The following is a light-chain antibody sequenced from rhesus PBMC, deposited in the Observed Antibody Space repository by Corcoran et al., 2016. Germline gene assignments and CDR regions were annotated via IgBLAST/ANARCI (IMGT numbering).Light chain of an antibody. CDR1: QGINKE. Sequence: DIQMTQSPSSLSASVGDRVTVTCRASQGINKELSWYQQKPGQAPTLLIYAASNWLTGVSSRFSGSGSGTDFTLTIRSLQPEDVATEYCLKEYTTPWTFGQGTKVEIK. J-gene: IGKJ1*01. V-gene: IGKV1-94*01. CDR2: AAS. CDR3: LKEYTTPWT.